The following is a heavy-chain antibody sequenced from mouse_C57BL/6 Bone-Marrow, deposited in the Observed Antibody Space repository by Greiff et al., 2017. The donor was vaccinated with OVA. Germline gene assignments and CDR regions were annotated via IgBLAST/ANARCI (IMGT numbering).Heavy chain of an antibody. J-gene: IGHJ4*01. D-gene: IGHD1-1*01. CDR2: ISGGGGNT. CDR1: GFTFSSYT. V-gene: IGHV5-9*01. Sequence: EVKLQESGGGLVKPGGSLKLSCAASGFTFSSYTMSWVRQTPEKRLEWVATISGGGGNTYYPDSVKGRFTISRDNAKNTLYLQMSSLRSEDTALYYCARRGLRYLSYAMDYWGQGTSVTVSS. CDR3: ARRGLRYLSYAMDY.